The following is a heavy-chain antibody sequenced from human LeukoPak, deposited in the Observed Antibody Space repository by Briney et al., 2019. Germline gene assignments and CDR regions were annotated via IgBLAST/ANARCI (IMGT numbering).Heavy chain of an antibody. J-gene: IGHJ4*02. V-gene: IGHV1-2*02. Sequence: ASVKVSCKASGYTFIDPYIHWIRQAPGQGLEWMGWINPYSGGTHSAQKYQGRVSLTRDSSITTAYLDLSDLTSDDTAVYYCAREPVQNGVGASRHFDYWGQGTPATVSS. CDR1: GYTFIDPY. D-gene: IGHD1-26*01. CDR2: INPYSGGT. CDR3: AREPVQNGVGASRHFDY.